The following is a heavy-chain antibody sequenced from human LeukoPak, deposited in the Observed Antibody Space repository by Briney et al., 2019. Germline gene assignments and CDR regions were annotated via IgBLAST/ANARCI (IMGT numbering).Heavy chain of an antibody. D-gene: IGHD2-15*01. J-gene: IGHJ4*02. CDR1: GYSISSGYY. CDR3: ARQIYCSGGSCSPLDY. Sequence: SETLSLTCAVSGYSISSGYYWGWIRQPSGKGLEGTRRISHSGGTYYNPSLKSRVTISVDTSKNQFSLQLSSVTAADTAVYYCARQIYCSGGSCSPLDYWGQGTLVTVSS. CDR2: ISHSGGT. V-gene: IGHV4-38-2*01.